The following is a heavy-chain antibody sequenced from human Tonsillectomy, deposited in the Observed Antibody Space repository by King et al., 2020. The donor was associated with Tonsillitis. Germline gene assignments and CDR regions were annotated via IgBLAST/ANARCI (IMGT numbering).Heavy chain of an antibody. J-gene: IGHJ5*02. CDR3: ARCSSGWYNWFDP. Sequence: QLVQSGAEVKKPGASEKVSCKASGYTFTGYYMHWVRQAPGQGLEWMGWINPNSGGTNYAQKFQGRVTMTRDTSITTAYMELSSLRSDDTAVYYCARCSSGWYNWFDPWGQGTLVTVSS. D-gene: IGHD6-19*01. V-gene: IGHV1-2*02. CDR1: GYTFTGYY. CDR2: INPNSGGT.